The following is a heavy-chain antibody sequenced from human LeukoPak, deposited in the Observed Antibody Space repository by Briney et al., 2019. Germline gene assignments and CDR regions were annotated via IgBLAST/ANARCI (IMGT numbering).Heavy chain of an antibody. V-gene: IGHV3-64*01. CDR3: ARVVGSGWYGGFDY. Sequence: GGFLRLSCAASGFTFSSYAMHWVRQAPGKGLEYVSAISSNGGGTYYANSVRGRFTISRDNSKNTLYLQIGSLRAEDMAVYYCARVVGSGWYGGFDYWGQGTLVTVSS. CDR2: ISSNGGGT. D-gene: IGHD6-19*01. J-gene: IGHJ4*02. CDR1: GFTFSSYA.